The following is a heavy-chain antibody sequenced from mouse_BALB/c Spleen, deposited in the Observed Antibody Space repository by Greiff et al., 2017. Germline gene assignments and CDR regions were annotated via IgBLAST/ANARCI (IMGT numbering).Heavy chain of an antibody. D-gene: IGHD2-4*01. V-gene: IGHV5-6-5*01. CDR1: GFTFSSYA. CDR2: ISSGGST. Sequence: EVQGVESGGGLVKPGGSLKLSCAASGFTFSSYAMSWVRQTPEKRLEWVASISSGGSTYYPDSVKGRFTISRDNARNILYLQMSSLRSEDTAMYYCARGRGITTGGIAYWGQGTLVTVSA. CDR3: ARGRGITTGGIAY. J-gene: IGHJ3*01.